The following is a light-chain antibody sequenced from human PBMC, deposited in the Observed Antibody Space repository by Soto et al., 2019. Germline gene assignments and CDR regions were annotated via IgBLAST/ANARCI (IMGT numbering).Light chain of an antibody. CDR1: QSVSGN. Sequence: EIVLTQSPATLSVSPGERATLSCWASQSVSGNLAWYQQKPGQAPRLLIYGASTRATGIPARFSGSGSGTEFSLTISSLQSEDFAVYYCQQYNKWPPWTFGKGTKVEIK. J-gene: IGKJ1*01. V-gene: IGKV3-15*01. CDR3: QQYNKWPPWT. CDR2: GAS.